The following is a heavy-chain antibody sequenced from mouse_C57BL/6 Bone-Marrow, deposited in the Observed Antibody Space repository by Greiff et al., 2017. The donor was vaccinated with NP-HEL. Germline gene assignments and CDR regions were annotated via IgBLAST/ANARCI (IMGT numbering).Heavy chain of an antibody. CDR2: ISYSGST. D-gene: IGHD1-1*01. J-gene: IGHJ4*01. V-gene: IGHV3-8*01. Sequence: ESGPGLAKPSQTLSLTCSVTGYSITSDYWNWIRTFPGNKLEYMGYISYSGSTYYNPSLKSRISITRDTSKNQYYLQLNSVTTEDTATYYCARSSSYYGSRAMDYWGQGTSVTVSS. CDR1: GYSITSDY. CDR3: ARSSSYYGSRAMDY.